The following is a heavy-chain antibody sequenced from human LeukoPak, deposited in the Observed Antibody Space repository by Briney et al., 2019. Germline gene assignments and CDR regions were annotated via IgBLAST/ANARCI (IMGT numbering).Heavy chain of an antibody. J-gene: IGHJ3*02. CDR1: GDSVSSNSAA. CDR2: TYYRSKWYS. D-gene: IGHD4-23*01. V-gene: IGHV6-1*01. Sequence: SQTLSLTCAISGDSVSSNSAAWSWIRQSPSRGLEWLRRTYYRSKWYSDYAVSVKSRITINPDTSKNDFSLQLNSVTPEDTALYYCARGVLDYGGSNDAFDIWGQGTMVTVSS. CDR3: ARGVLDYGGSNDAFDI.